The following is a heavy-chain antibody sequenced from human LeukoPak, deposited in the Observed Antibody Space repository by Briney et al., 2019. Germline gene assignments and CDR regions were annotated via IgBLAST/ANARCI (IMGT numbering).Heavy chain of an antibody. CDR1: GYTFNSYG. Sequence: ASVKVFCKASGYTFNSYGISWVRQAPGQGLEWMGWISPYRGDTEYAQKFQGRDTMTTDTSTSTAYMELRSVRSDDTAVYYCARGYSRFGESSDAFDIWGQGTMVTVSS. CDR2: ISPYRGDT. D-gene: IGHD3-10*01. V-gene: IGHV1-18*01. J-gene: IGHJ3*02. CDR3: ARGYSRFGESSDAFDI.